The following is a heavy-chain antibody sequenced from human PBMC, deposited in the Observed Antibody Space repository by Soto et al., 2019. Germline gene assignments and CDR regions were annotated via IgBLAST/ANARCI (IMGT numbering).Heavy chain of an antibody. Sequence: GGSLRLSCAASGFTLSSFSMHWVRQAPGKGLEYVSAISHNGGSTYYADSVEGRFTISRDNSKNTLYLQMGSLRAEDMAVYYCARVGGNSYFDYWGQGALVTV. J-gene: IGHJ4*02. CDR3: ARVGGNSYFDY. CDR1: GFTLSSFS. CDR2: ISHNGGST. D-gene: IGHD4-4*01. V-gene: IGHV3-64*02.